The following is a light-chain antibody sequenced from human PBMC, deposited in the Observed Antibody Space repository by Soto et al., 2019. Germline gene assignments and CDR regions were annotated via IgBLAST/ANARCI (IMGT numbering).Light chain of an antibody. J-gene: IGKJ1*01. Sequence: DIQVTQSPATLSASVGDRVTITCRASQSINIYLAWYRQKPGKAPELLIYQASILEPGVPSRFSGRGSGTEFTLTISSLQPDDFATYYCQQYNSYWTFGQGTKVDIK. V-gene: IGKV1-5*03. CDR1: QSINIY. CDR3: QQYNSYWT. CDR2: QAS.